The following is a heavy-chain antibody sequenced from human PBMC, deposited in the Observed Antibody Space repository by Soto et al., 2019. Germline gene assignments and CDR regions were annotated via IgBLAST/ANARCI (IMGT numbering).Heavy chain of an antibody. Sequence: GGSLRLSCAASGFTFSSYGMHWVRQAPGKGLEWVAVIWYDGSNKYYADSVKGRFTISRDNSKNTLYLQMNSLRAEDTAVYYCARAPRQLGRNYYGMDVWGQGTTVTVSS. D-gene: IGHD3-16*01. V-gene: IGHV3-33*01. CDR1: GFTFSSYG. CDR3: ARAPRQLGRNYYGMDV. J-gene: IGHJ6*02. CDR2: IWYDGSNK.